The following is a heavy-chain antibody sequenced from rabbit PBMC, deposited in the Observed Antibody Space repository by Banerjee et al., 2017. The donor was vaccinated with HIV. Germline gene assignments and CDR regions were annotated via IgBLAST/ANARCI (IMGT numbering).Heavy chain of an antibody. CDR1: GFSFSSGYN. V-gene: IGHV1S40*01. CDR3: ARDVDNTGTYDFGL. J-gene: IGHJ6*01. Sequence: QSLEESGGGLVKPGASLTLTCTASGFSFSSGYNMCWVRQAPGKGLEWIACIYVGSSGNTYYASWAKGRFTISKTSSTTVTLQMTSLTAADTATYFCARDVDNTGTYDFGLWGPGTLVTVS. CDR2: IYVGSSGNT. D-gene: IGHD7-1*01.